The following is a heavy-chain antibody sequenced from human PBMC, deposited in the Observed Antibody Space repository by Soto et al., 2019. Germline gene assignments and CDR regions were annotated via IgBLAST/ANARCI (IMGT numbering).Heavy chain of an antibody. V-gene: IGHV1-58*01. Sequence: QMQLVQSGPEVKKPGTSVKVSCKASGFTFTSSAVQWVRQARGQRLEWIGWIVVGSGNTNYAQKFQERVTITRDMSTSTAYMELSSLRSEDTAVYYSAADGGGDSSGSHWGQGTLVTVSS. CDR1: GFTFTSSA. J-gene: IGHJ4*02. CDR2: IVVGSGNT. CDR3: AADGGGDSSGSH. D-gene: IGHD3-22*01.